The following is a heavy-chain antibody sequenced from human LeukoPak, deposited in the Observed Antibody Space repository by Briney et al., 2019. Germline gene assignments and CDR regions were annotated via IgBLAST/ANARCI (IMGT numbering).Heavy chain of an antibody. D-gene: IGHD6-13*01. Sequence: GRSLRLSCAASGFTFSDYYMSWIRQAPGKGLEWVSYISSSSSYTNYADSVKGRFTISRDNAKNSLYLQMNSLRAEDTAVYYCARDLAAADDYWGQGTLVTVSS. CDR3: ARDLAAADDY. CDR2: ISSSSSYT. CDR1: GFTFSDYY. V-gene: IGHV3-11*06. J-gene: IGHJ4*02.